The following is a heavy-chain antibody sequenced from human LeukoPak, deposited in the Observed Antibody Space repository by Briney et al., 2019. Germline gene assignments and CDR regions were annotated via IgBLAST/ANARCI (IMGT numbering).Heavy chain of an antibody. V-gene: IGHV4-34*01. CDR1: GGSFSGYY. D-gene: IGHD6-19*01. Sequence: SETLSLTCAVYGGSFSGYYWSWIRQPPGKGLEWIGEINHSGSTNYNPSLKRRVTISVDTSKNQFSLKLSSVTAADTAVYYCARVLWLVPDRYYYYGLDVWGQGTTVTVSS. CDR2: INHSGST. J-gene: IGHJ6*02. CDR3: ARVLWLVPDRYYYYGLDV.